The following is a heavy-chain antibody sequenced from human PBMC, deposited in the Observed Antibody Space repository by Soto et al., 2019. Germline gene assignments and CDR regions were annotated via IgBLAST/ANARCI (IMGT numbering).Heavy chain of an antibody. CDR3: ARGNGWFVDY. J-gene: IGHJ4*02. Sequence: PSETLSLTCSVSGGSMDGYYWSWIRQTPGQGLEWLGYIYFSGSTRYNPSLKSRVTISVDTSKNQFSLKLSSVTAADTAVYYCARGNGWFVDYWGQGTLVTVSS. D-gene: IGHD6-19*01. CDR2: IYFSGST. V-gene: IGHV4-59*01. CDR1: GGSMDGYY.